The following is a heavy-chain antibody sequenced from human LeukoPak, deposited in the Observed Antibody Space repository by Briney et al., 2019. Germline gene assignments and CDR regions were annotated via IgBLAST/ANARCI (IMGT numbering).Heavy chain of an antibody. CDR2: ISSSSTYI. CDR1: GFTFSSYS. J-gene: IGHJ5*01. V-gene: IGHV3-21*01. CDR3: ARDRVVSGRFGEVAS. D-gene: IGHD3-10*01. Sequence: KPGGSLRLSRAASGFTFSSYSMNWVRQAPGKGLEWVSFISSSSTYIYYADSVKGRFTISRDDAKNSLYLQMSSLRADDTAVYYCARDRVVSGRFGEVASWGQGTLVTVSS.